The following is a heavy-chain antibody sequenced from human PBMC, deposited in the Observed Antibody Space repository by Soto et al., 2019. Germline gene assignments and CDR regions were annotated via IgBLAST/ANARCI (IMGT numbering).Heavy chain of an antibody. D-gene: IGHD6-13*01. J-gene: IGHJ4*02. CDR2: IWYDGSNK. CDR1: GFTFSSYG. Sequence: QVQLVESGGGVVQPGRSLRLSCAASGFTFSSYGMHWVRQAPGKGLEWVAVIWYDGSNKYYADSVKGRFTISRDNSKNKLDLQMNSLSAEDRAVYYWARESTAVYSSSWYGGYFDYWGQGTLVTVSS. V-gene: IGHV3-33*01. CDR3: ARESTAVYSSSWYGGYFDY.